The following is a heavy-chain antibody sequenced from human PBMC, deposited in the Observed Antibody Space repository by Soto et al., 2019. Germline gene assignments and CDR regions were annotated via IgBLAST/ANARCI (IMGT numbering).Heavy chain of an antibody. CDR2: IDPSDSYT. J-gene: IGHJ5*02. Sequence: GESLKISCKGSGYSFTTYWINWVRQMPGKGLEWMGRIDPSDSYTNYSPSFQGHVTISVDKSISTAYLHWSSLRASDTAIYYCARRGDCSGDSCGWFDPWGQGTLVTSPQ. V-gene: IGHV5-10-1*01. CDR3: ARRGDCSGDSCGWFDP. CDR1: GYSFTTYW. D-gene: IGHD2-15*01.